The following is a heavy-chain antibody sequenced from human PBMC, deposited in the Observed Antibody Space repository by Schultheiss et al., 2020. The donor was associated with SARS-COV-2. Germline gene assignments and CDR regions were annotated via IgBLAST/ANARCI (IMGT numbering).Heavy chain of an antibody. CDR3: ASLTVAGINY. CDR2: ISSSSSYI. CDR1: GFTFSSYS. Sequence: GGSLRLSCAASGFTFSSYSMNWVRQAPGKGLEWVSFISSSSSYIYYADSVKGRFTISRDNAKNSLYLQMNSLRAEDTAVYYCASLTVAGINYWGQGTLVTVSS. J-gene: IGHJ4*02. V-gene: IGHV3-21*01. D-gene: IGHD6-19*01.